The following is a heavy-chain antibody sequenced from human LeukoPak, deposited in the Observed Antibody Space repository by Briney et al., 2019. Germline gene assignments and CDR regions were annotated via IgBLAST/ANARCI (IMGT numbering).Heavy chain of an antibody. CDR3: AREALGGGDY. Sequence: NPSETLSLTCTVSGGSISSYYWSWLRQPAGKGLDWIGRIYTSGSTNYNPSLKSRVTMSVDTSKNQFSLKLSSVTAADTAVYYCAREALGGGDYWGQGTLVTVSS. CDR1: GGSISSYY. CDR2: IYTSGST. V-gene: IGHV4-4*07. D-gene: IGHD2-15*01. J-gene: IGHJ4*02.